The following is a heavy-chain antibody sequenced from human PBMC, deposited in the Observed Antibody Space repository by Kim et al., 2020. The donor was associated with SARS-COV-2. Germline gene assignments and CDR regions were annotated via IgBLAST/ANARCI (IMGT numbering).Heavy chain of an antibody. V-gene: IGHV3-74*01. J-gene: IGHJ5*02. CDR3: ARGACRSGRGLDP. D-gene: IGHD3-3*01. Sequence: YADYVKGRFTTSRDNAKNKLYLQMNSLRADDTAIYYCARGACRSGRGLDPWGQGTLVTVSS.